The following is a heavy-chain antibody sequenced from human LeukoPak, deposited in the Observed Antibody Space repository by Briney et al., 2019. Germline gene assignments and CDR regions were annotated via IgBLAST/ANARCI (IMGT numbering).Heavy chain of an antibody. CDR3: TSNLCCSTSSCYTLDN. V-gene: IGHV3-15*01. Sequence: GGSLRLSCAASGFTFSNGWMSWVRQAPGKGLEWVGRIKSKSERGTTDYAAPVKGRFTISRDGSTNTVYLHMNSLKTEDTAVYFCTSNLCCSTSSCYTLDNWGQGTLVAVSP. CDR2: IKSKSERGTT. CDR1: GFTFSNGW. J-gene: IGHJ4*02. D-gene: IGHD2-2*02.